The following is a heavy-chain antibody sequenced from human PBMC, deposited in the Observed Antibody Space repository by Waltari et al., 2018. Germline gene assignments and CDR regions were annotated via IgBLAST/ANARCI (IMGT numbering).Heavy chain of an antibody. Sequence: VQLQESGPGLVKPSETLSLTCAVSGYSISSGYYWGCVRQAPGKGLEWVSAISGSGGSTYYADSVKGRFTISRDNSKNTLYLQMNSLRAEDTAVYYCAKRGAAGLLWFGESDYWGQGTLVTVSS. J-gene: IGHJ4*02. D-gene: IGHD3-10*01. V-gene: IGHV3-23*01. CDR3: AKRGAAGLLWFGESDY. CDR1: GYSISSGYY. CDR2: ISGSGGST.